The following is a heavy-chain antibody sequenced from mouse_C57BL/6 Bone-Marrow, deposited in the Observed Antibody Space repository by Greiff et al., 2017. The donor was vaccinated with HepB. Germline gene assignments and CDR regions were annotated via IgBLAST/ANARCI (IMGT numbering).Heavy chain of an antibody. CDR3: AMGDLYYGSSPHYYAMDY. J-gene: IGHJ4*01. D-gene: IGHD1-1*01. CDR1: GYTFTSYW. V-gene: IGHV1-74*01. Sequence: QVQLQQPGAELVKPGASVKVSCKASGYTFTSYWMHWVKQRPGQGLEWIGRIHPSDSDTNYNQKFKGKATLTVDKSSSTAYMQLSSLTSEASAVYYCAMGDLYYGSSPHYYAMDYWGQGTSVTVSS. CDR2: IHPSDSDT.